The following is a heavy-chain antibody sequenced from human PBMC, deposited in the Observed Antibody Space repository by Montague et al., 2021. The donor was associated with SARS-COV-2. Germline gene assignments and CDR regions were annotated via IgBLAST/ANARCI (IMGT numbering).Heavy chain of an antibody. CDR2: SSRT. V-gene: IGHV3-11*05. J-gene: IGHJ5*02. CDR3: ARGISLFDP. Sequence: SSRTTYADSVKGRFTISRDNAKNSLFLQMNSLRVEDTAVYYCARGISLFDPWGQGTLVTVS.